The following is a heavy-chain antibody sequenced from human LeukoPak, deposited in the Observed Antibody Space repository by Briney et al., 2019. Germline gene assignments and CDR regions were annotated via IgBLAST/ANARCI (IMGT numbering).Heavy chain of an antibody. V-gene: IGHV1-2*02. J-gene: IGHJ4*02. CDR2: LRGDTGDT. CDR1: GYIVSKYY. CDR3: ARVRDNACDY. D-gene: IGHD1-1*01. Sequence: GASVTVSCKTSGYIVSKYYMHWVRQAPGQGLEWMGWLRGDTGDTDSPQKFKGRVTMTRDTATNTAYMQLSRLTYDDTAIYFFARVRDNACDYWGQGTLVTVSS.